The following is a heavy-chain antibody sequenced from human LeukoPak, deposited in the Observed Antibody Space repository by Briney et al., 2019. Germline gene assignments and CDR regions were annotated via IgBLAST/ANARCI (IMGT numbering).Heavy chain of an antibody. CDR1: GFTFSSYA. CDR2: ITASGGNT. Sequence: PGGSLRLSCAASGFTFSSYAMGWVGQAPGKRLEWVSAITASGGNTYYADSVKGRFTISRDNSKNTLYLQVNSLRAEDTAVYYCAKGNGYSYGRYYFDYWGQGTPVTVSS. D-gene: IGHD5-18*01. J-gene: IGHJ4*02. CDR3: AKGNGYSYGRYYFDY. V-gene: IGHV3-23*01.